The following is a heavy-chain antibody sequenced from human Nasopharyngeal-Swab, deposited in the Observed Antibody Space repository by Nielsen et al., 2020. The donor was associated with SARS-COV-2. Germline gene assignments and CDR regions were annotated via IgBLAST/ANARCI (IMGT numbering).Heavy chain of an antibody. CDR1: GYNFTSYD. D-gene: IGHD3-3*01. Sequence: ASVKVSCKASGYNFTSYDISWVRQARGKGLEWMGWRGAYNGKTNYAQKFQDRVTMTTDTPTSTVYMELRSLRSDDTAVYYSPRHGVAEDYWGQGTLFTVSS. CDR3: PRHGVAEDY. V-gene: IGHV1-18*01. CDR2: RGAYNGKT. J-gene: IGHJ4*02.